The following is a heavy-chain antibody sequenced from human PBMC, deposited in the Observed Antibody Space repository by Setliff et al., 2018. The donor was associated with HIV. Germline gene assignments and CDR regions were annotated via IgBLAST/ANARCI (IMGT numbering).Heavy chain of an antibody. J-gene: IGHJ5*02. CDR2: IFYTGTT. D-gene: IGHD2-21*02. CDR3: ARHDCGGDCSINWFDP. Sequence: SETLSLTCAVSGYPIRDNFFWGWVRQPPGKGLEWIGSIFYTGTTYYNPSLKSRVTLSLDTSKNQFSLELTSVTAADTAVYYCARHDCGGDCSINWFDPWGQGTLVTVSS. CDR1: GYPIRDNFF. V-gene: IGHV4-38-2*01.